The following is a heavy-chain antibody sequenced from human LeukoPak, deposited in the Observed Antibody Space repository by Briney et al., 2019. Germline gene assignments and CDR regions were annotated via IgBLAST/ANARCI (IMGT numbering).Heavy chain of an antibody. CDR3: ARSRWGPMGDYYYYYYMDV. CDR1: GGTFSSYA. Sequence: GASVKVSCKASGGTFSSYAISWVRQAPGQGLEWMGGIIPIFGTANYAQKFQGRVTITADESTSTAYMELSSLRSEDTAVYYRARSRWGPMGDYYYYYYMDVWGKGTTVTVSS. J-gene: IGHJ6*03. V-gene: IGHV1-69*01. CDR2: IIPIFGTA. D-gene: IGHD3-10*01.